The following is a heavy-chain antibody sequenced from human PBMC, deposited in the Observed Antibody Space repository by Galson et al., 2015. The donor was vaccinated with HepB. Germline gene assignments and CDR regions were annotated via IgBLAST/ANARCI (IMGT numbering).Heavy chain of an antibody. D-gene: IGHD3-22*01. J-gene: IGHJ4*02. CDR3: ARVGGNYYDGRGYFDY. V-gene: IGHV3-21*01. CDR1: GFTFTTYA. Sequence: SLRLSCAASGFTFTTYAMNWVRQAPGKGLEWVSSITSSNTYIYYVDSLKGRFTISRDNAKNSLYLQMNSLRAEDTAVYYCARVGGNYYDGRGYFDYWGQGTLVTVSS. CDR2: ITSSNTYI.